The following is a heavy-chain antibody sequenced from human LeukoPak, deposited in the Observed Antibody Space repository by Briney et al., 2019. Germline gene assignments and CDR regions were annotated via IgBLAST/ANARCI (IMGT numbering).Heavy chain of an antibody. CDR3: ARDGARYCSSTSCYEDY. Sequence: ASVKVSCKASGYTFTSYGISWVRQAPGQGLEWMGWISAYNGNTNYAQKLQGRVTMTTDTPTSTAYMELRSLRSDDTAVYYCARDGARYCSSTSCYEDYWGQGTLVTVSS. D-gene: IGHD2-2*01. V-gene: IGHV1-18*01. J-gene: IGHJ4*02. CDR1: GYTFTSYG. CDR2: ISAYNGNT.